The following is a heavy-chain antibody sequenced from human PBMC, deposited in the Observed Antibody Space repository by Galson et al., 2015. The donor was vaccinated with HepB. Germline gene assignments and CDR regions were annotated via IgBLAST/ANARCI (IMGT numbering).Heavy chain of an antibody. CDR3: ARDTTNGLQDYGDSLHYYYGMDV. J-gene: IGHJ6*02. D-gene: IGHD4-17*01. V-gene: IGHV1-69*10. Sequence: SVKVSCKASGGTFSSYGISWVRQAPGQGLEWMGGIIPILGIANYAQKFQGRVTITADKSTGTAYMELSSLRSEDTAVYYCARDTTNGLQDYGDSLHYYYGMDVWGQGTTVTVSS. CDR2: IIPILGIA. CDR1: GGTFSSYG.